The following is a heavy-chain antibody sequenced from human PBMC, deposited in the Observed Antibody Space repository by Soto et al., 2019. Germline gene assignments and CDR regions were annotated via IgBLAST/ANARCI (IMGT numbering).Heavy chain of an antibody. CDR2: LSYSASA. J-gene: IGHJ4*02. CDR3: AGRENTTSDF. D-gene: IGHD2-2*01. V-gene: IGHV4-59*01. CDR1: GDSIRRYY. Sequence: QVQLQESGPGLVKSSETLSLTCTVSGDSIRRYYWSWIRQPPGEGLEWIGYLSYSASARYNPSLKSRVTISLDTSNNRLSLQLTSVTAADTAVYYCAGRENTTSDFWGQGTLVTVSS.